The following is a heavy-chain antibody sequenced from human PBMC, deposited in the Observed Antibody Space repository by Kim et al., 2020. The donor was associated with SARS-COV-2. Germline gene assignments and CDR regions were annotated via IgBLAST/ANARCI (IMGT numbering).Heavy chain of an antibody. J-gene: IGHJ3*02. CDR3: ARSSGGIVVVTAAFDI. V-gene: IGHV4-31*02. Sequence: SLKSRVTISVDTSKNQVSLKLSSVTAADTAVYYCARSSGGIVVVTAAFDIWGQGTMVTVSS. D-gene: IGHD2-21*02.